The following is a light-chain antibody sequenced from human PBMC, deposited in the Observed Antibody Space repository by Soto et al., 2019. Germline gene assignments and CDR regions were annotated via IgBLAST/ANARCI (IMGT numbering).Light chain of an antibody. Sequence: DIQMTQSPSTLSASVGDRVTITCRASQSISRWSAWYQQKPGKAPKLLISDASSLQSGVPSRFSGGGSGTDLTLTISSLQPDDFATYYCEQDYIYPYTFGQGTKLEIK. J-gene: IGKJ2*01. CDR3: EQDYIYPYT. V-gene: IGKV1-5*01. CDR2: DAS. CDR1: QSISRW.